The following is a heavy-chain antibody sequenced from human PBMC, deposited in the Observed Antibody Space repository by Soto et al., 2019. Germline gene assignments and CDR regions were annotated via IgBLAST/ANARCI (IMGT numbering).Heavy chain of an antibody. CDR3: ARNYYYDSSGYYSP. V-gene: IGHV4-34*01. J-gene: IGHJ5*02. CDR2: INHSGST. CDR1: GGSFSGYY. Sequence: SETLSLTCAVYGGSFSGYYWSWIRQPPGKGLEWIGEINHSGSTNYNPSLKSRVTISVDTSKNQFSLKLSSVTAADTAVYYCARNYYYDSSGYYSPWGQGTLVTVSS. D-gene: IGHD3-22*01.